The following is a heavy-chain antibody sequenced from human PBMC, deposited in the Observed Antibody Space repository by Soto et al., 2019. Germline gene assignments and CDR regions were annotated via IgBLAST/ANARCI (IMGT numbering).Heavy chain of an antibody. V-gene: IGHV1-69*06. CDR2: IIPIFGTA. J-gene: IGHJ6*02. CDR3: ARVISIFGVGPLYYNYGMAV. Sequence: QGLEFMGGIIPIFGTANYAQKFQGRVTITADKSTSTAYMELSSLRSEDTAVYYCARVISIFGVGPLYYNYGMAVWVQRTTVAISS. D-gene: IGHD3-3*01.